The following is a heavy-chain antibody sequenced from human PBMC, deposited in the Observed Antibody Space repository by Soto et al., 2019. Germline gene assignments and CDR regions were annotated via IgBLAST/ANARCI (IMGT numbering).Heavy chain of an antibody. V-gene: IGHV1-3*01. CDR1: GYTFTSYA. D-gene: IGHD3-22*01. CDR2: INAGNGNT. Sequence: ASVKVSCKASGYTFTSYAMHWVLQAPGQRLEWMGWINAGNGNTKYSQKFQGRVTITRDTSASTAYMELSSLRSEDTAVYYCAREVSMIVVVTTDDYFDYWGQGTLVTVSS. J-gene: IGHJ4*02. CDR3: AREVSMIVVVTTDDYFDY.